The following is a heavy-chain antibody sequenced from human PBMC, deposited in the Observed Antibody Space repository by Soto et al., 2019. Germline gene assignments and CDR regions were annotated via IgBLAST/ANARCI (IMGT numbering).Heavy chain of an antibody. D-gene: IGHD3-3*01. V-gene: IGHV3-30-3*01. Sequence: QVQLVESGGGVVQPGRSLRLSCAASGFTFSRHTMHWVRQAPGKGLEWVAAISDDGSNTYYADSVKGRFTISRDNSKNTLYLSMNSLRSEDTAVHHCAREVYYEFWSGFNTPPYYFDDWGKGTLVTVSS. CDR2: ISDDGSNT. CDR3: AREVYYEFWSGFNTPPYYFDD. J-gene: IGHJ4*02. CDR1: GFTFSRHT.